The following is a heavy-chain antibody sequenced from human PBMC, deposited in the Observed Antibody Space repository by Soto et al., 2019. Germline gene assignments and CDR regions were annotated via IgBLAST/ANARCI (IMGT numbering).Heavy chain of an antibody. J-gene: IGHJ4*02. CDR3: AWGYQDIGY. D-gene: IGHD2-2*01. CDR2: INHSGST. Sequence: LLTMSDPCAVCGGYIIGYYWSWIRQTPGKGLEWIGEINHSGSTNYNPSLKSRVTISVDTSKNQFSLKLSSVTAADTAVYYCAWGYQDIGYCGQRTLVTVYS. CDR1: GGYIIGYY. V-gene: IGHV4-34*01.